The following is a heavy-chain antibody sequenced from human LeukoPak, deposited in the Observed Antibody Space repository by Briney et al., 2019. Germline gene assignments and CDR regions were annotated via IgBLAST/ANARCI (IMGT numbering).Heavy chain of an antibody. V-gene: IGHV3-53*01. CDR2: IYSGDNT. CDR3: ARGAIIAARPLDY. Sequence: GGSLRLSCAASGITVTSYYMSWVRQAPGKGLEWVSVIYSGDNTYYEDSVKGRFTISRDNSKNMVYLQMNSLRAEDTAVYYCARGAIIAARPLDYWGQGTLVTVSS. D-gene: IGHD6-6*01. CDR1: GITVTSYY. J-gene: IGHJ4*02.